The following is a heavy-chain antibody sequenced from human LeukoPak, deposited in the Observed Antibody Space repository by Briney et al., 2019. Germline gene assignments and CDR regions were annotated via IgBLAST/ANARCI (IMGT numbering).Heavy chain of an antibody. Sequence: NPSETLSLTCTVSGVSISSNDYYWDWIRQPPGMGLEYIGSIYYSGSTYYNPSLKSRVTISVDTSKNQFSLKLSSVTAADTAVYYCARHRGSSSLFDYWGQGTLVTVSS. CDR3: ARHRGSSSLFDY. CDR2: IYYSGST. J-gene: IGHJ4*02. D-gene: IGHD6-6*01. CDR1: GVSISSNDYY. V-gene: IGHV4-39*01.